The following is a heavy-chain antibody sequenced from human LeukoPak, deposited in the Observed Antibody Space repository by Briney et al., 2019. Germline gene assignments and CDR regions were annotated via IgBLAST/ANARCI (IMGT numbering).Heavy chain of an antibody. J-gene: IGHJ4*02. CDR2: TNLVGST. CDR1: VGSFSGYY. V-gene: IGHV4-34*01. CDR3: ARGGSSNIVVVPAAKKGGFDY. D-gene: IGHD2-2*01. Sequence: SKTLSPTAAFLVGSFSGYYWSGIRHPPGKGRNGMGKTNLVGSTNYNPSLKSRVTISVDTSKNQFSLKLSSVTAADTAVYYCARGGSSNIVVVPAAKKGGFDYWGQGTLVTVSS.